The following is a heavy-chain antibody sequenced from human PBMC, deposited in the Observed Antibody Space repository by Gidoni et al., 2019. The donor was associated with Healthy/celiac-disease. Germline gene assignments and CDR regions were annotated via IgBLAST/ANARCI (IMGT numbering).Heavy chain of an antibody. Sequence: QVQLVQSGAEVKKPGASVKVSCKASGYTFPGYYMHWVRQAPGQGLEWMGWINPNSGGTNYAQKFQGWVTMTRDTSISTAYMELSRLRADDTAVYYCARDLGIAVASYYFDYWGQGTLVTVSS. D-gene: IGHD6-19*01. CDR1: GYTFPGYY. J-gene: IGHJ4*02. CDR2: INPNSGGT. V-gene: IGHV1-2*04. CDR3: ARDLGIAVASYYFDY.